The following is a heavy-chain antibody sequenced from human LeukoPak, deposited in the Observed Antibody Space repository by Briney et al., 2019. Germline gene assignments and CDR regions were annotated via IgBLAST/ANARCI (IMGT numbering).Heavy chain of an antibody. J-gene: IGHJ5*02. Sequence: SQTLSLTCAVSGGPISSGGYSWSWIRQPPGKGLEWIGYIYHSGSTYYNPSLKSRVTISVDRSKNQFSLKLSSVTAADTAVYYCARGAPGGYYYDSSGYYYFWFDPWGQGTLVTVSS. CDR3: ARGAPGGYYYDSSGYYYFWFDP. D-gene: IGHD3-22*01. V-gene: IGHV4-30-2*01. CDR2: IYHSGST. CDR1: GGPISSGGYS.